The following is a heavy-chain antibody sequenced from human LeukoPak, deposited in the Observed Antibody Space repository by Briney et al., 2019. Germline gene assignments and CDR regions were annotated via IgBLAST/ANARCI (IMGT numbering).Heavy chain of an antibody. Sequence: PSETLSLTCTVSGGSISSGGYYWSWIRQPPGKGLEWIGYIYHSGSTYYNPSLKSRVTISVDTSKNQFSLKLSSVTAADTAVYYCARESLVVVAATPFLSYGMDVWGQGTTVTVSS. CDR2: IYHSGST. CDR1: GGSISSGGYY. CDR3: ARESLVVVAATPFLSYGMDV. J-gene: IGHJ6*02. V-gene: IGHV4-30-2*01. D-gene: IGHD2-15*01.